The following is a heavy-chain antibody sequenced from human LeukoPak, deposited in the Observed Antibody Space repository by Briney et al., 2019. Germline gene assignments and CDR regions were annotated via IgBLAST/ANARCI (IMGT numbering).Heavy chain of an antibody. D-gene: IGHD3-10*01. Sequence: SGGSLRLSCAASGYTFSRYAMSWVRQAPGKGLEWVSAISGSGGSTYYADSVKGRFTISRDNSKNTLYLQMNSLRAEDTAVYYCAKGGFRAIIRYYFDNWGQGTLVTVSS. V-gene: IGHV3-23*01. J-gene: IGHJ4*02. CDR1: GYTFSRYA. CDR2: ISGSGGST. CDR3: AKGGFRAIIRYYFDN.